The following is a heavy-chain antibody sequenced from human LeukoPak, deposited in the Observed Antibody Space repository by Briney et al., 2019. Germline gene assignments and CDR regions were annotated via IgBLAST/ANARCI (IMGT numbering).Heavy chain of an antibody. CDR1: GFTFSSYS. Sequence: GGSLRLSCAASGFTFSSYSMNWVRQAPGKGLEWVSYISSSSSTIYYADSVKGRFTISRDNAKNSLYLQMNSLRAEDTAVYCCARDGRYDSSGFIGYWGQGTLVTVSS. V-gene: IGHV3-48*01. CDR3: ARDGRYDSSGFIGY. J-gene: IGHJ4*02. D-gene: IGHD3-22*01. CDR2: ISSSSSTI.